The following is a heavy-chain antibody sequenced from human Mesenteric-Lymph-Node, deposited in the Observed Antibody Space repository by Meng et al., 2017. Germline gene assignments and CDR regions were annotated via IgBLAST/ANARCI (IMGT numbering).Heavy chain of an antibody. Sequence: LQLRESGPALGTPSVTLSLTRDVPGAPITNHNCWAGVRQPPGKGMEWIGEIPQRGSSANNPSLKSRVSMSIDKSKNQFSLKLTSVTAADTAVYHCLRGSGCSVWGQGTLVTVSS. CDR3: LRGSGCSV. CDR2: IPQRGSS. J-gene: IGHJ1*01. V-gene: IGHV4-4*02. D-gene: IGHD3-10*02. CDR1: GAPITNHNC.